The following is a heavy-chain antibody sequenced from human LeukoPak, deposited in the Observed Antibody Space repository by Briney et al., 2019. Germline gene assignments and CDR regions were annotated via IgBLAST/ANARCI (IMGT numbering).Heavy chain of an antibody. V-gene: IGHV1-18*01. CDR3: ARNAGSGIYPHTNWFDP. Sequence: ASVKVSCKASGYTFTTYGISWVRQAPGQGLEWMGWISPYNGNTNYAQKLQDRVTMTTDTSTSTAYMELRSLRSDDTAVYYCARNAGSGIYPHTNWFDPWGQGTLVTVSS. CDR1: GYTFTTYG. CDR2: ISPYNGNT. D-gene: IGHD3-10*01. J-gene: IGHJ5*02.